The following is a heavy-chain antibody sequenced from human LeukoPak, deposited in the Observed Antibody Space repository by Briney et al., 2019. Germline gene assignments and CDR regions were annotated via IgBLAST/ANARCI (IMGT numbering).Heavy chain of an antibody. CDR2: ISSSGNII. Sequence: GSLRLSCAASGFTFSRYIMNWVRQAPGKGLEWVSSISSSGNIIYYADSVRGRFTISRDNAKNSLYLQMNSLRAEDTAVFYCARADYYDSGSFYPLNFWGQGTLVTVSS. CDR3: ARADYYDSGSFYPLNF. V-gene: IGHV3-21*01. D-gene: IGHD3-10*01. CDR1: GFTFSRYI. J-gene: IGHJ4*02.